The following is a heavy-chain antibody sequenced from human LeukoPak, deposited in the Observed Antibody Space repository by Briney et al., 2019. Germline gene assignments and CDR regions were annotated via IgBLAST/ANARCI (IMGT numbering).Heavy chain of an antibody. Sequence: SETLPLTCTVSGGSISSYYWSWIRQPAGKGLEWIGRIYTSGSTNYNPSLKSRVTMSVDTSKNQFSLKLSSVTAADTAVYYCARDLFSGSYHYFDYWGQGTLVTVSS. V-gene: IGHV4-4*07. J-gene: IGHJ4*02. CDR2: IYTSGST. D-gene: IGHD3-10*01. CDR3: ARDLFSGSYHYFDY. CDR1: GGSISSYY.